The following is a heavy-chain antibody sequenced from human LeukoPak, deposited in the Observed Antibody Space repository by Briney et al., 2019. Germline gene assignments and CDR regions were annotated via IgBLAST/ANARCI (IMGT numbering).Heavy chain of an antibody. V-gene: IGHV3-23*01. J-gene: IGHJ4*02. Sequence: GGSLRLSCAASGFTFSTYAMSWVRQAPGKGLEWVSTISGSGGSTYYADSVKGRFTISRDNAKNSLYLQMNSLRAEDTAVYYCARRYFDSWGQGTLVTVSS. CDR1: GFTFSTYA. CDR2: ISGSGGST. CDR3: ARRYFDS.